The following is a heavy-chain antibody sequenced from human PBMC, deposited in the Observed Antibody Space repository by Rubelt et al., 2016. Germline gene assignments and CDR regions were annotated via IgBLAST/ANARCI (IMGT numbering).Heavy chain of an antibody. V-gene: IGHV3-23*04. CDR1: GFTFSSYA. CDR2: ISGSGGST. J-gene: IGHJ6*02. D-gene: IGHD6-13*01. CDR3: ATPYSSRYYYYYGMDV. Sequence: VQLVESGGGLVQPGGSLRLSCAASGFTFSSYAMSWVRQAPGKGLEWVSAISGSGGSTYYADSVKGRFTISRDNSKNTLYLQMNGLRAEDTAVYYCATPYSSRYYYYYGMDVWGQGTTVTVSS.